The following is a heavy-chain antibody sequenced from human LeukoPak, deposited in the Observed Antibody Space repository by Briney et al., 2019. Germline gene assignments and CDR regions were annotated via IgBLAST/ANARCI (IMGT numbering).Heavy chain of an antibody. J-gene: IGHJ4*02. D-gene: IGHD3-22*01. V-gene: IGHV3-48*04. CDR2: ISSSSTI. CDR3: AADDSSGSLFGY. Sequence: GGSLRLSCAASGFTFSSYSMNWVRQAPGKGLEWVSYISSSSTIYYADSVKGRFTISRDNAKNSLYLQMNSLRAEDTAVYYCAADDSSGSLFGYWGQGTLVTVSS. CDR1: GFTFSSYS.